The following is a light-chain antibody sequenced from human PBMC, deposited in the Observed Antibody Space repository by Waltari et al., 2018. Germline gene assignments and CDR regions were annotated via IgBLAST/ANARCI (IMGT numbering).Light chain of an antibody. V-gene: IGKV1-17*03. Sequence: DIQMTQSPSAMSASVGDRVAITCRASQDIGNYLAWFQQKPRTVPKRLIYAVSSLESGVPSRFSGSDSGTEFTLTINRLQPEDLATYFCLQHYTYPPTFGQGTRLEI. CDR1: QDIGNY. CDR3: LQHYTYPPT. J-gene: IGKJ5*01. CDR2: AVS.